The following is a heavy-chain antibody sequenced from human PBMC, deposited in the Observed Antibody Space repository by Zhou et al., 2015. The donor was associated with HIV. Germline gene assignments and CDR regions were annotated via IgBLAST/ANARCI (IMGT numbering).Heavy chain of an antibody. V-gene: IGHV1-69*01. CDR2: IIPIFGTA. Sequence: QVQLVQSGAEVKKPGSSVKVSCKASGGTFSSYAISWVRQAPGQGLEWMGGIIPIFGTANYAQKFQGRVTITADESTSTAYMELSSLRSEDTAVYYCARAPVGAVAGTTDAFDIWGQGDNGHRLF. J-gene: IGHJ3*02. D-gene: IGHD6-19*01. CDR3: ARAPVGAVAGTTDAFDI. CDR1: GGTFSSYA.